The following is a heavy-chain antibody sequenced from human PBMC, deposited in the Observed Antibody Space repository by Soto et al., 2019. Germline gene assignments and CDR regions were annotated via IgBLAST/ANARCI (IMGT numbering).Heavy chain of an antibody. D-gene: IGHD6-19*01. V-gene: IGHV1-18*04. J-gene: IGHJ6*02. Sequence: ASVKVSCKASGYTFTSYGISWVRQAPGQGLEWMGWISAYNSNTNYAQKLQGRVTMTTDTSTSTAYMELRSLRSDDTAVYYCAXELAVAGPSGYYYGLDVWGQGTTVTVSS. CDR1: GYTFTSYG. CDR2: ISAYNSNT. CDR3: AXELAVAGPSGYYYGLDV.